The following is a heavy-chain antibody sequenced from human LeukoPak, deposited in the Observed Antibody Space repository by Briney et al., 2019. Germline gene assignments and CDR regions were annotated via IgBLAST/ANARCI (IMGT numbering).Heavy chain of an antibody. V-gene: IGHV1-18*01. Sequence: ASVKVSCKASGYTFTSYGISWVRQAPGQGLEWMGWISAYNGNTNYAQKLQGRVTMTTDTSTSTAYMELSRLRSDDTAVYYCARSKDSSSWYRGEAFDIWGQGTMVTVSS. CDR1: GYTFTSYG. D-gene: IGHD6-13*01. CDR2: ISAYNGNT. J-gene: IGHJ3*02. CDR3: ARSKDSSSWYRGEAFDI.